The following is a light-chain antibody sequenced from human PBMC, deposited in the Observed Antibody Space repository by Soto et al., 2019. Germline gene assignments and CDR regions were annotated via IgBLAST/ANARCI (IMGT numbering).Light chain of an antibody. J-gene: IGLJ3*02. V-gene: IGLV1-47*02. CDR3: AVWDDRRTGRVWV. Sequence: QSVLTQPPSASGTPGRRVTISCSGSSSNIGYNYVYWYQQLPGTAPKLLVYANNQRPSGVPDRFSASKSGTSASLAISGLRSEGEADYYCAVWDDRRTGRVWVFGGGTK. CDR2: ANN. CDR1: SSNIGYNY.